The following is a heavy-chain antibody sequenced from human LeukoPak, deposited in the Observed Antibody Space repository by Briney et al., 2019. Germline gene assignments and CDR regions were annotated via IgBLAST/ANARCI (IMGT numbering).Heavy chain of an antibody. CDR2: ISGSGGST. D-gene: IGHD3-22*01. V-gene: IGHV3-23*01. Sequence: GESLKISCKGSGYTFSSYAMSWVRQAPGKGLECVSAISGSGGSTYYADSVKGRFTISRDNSKNTLYLQMNSLRAEDTAVYYCAKGLAEYYYDSSGYYYWGQGTLVTVSS. CDR3: AKGLAEYYYDSSGYYY. CDR1: GYTFSSYA. J-gene: IGHJ4*02.